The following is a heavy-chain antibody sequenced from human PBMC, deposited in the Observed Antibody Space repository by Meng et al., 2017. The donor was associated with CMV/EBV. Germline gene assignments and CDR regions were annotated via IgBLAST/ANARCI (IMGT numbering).Heavy chain of an antibody. CDR3: AREGQLEWFRISSYGMDG. CDR2: INAYNGNT. D-gene: IGHD3-3*01. CDR1: GYTFTSYG. Sequence: ASVKVSCKASGYTFTSYGISWLRQAPGQGLEWMGWINAYNGNTNYAQKLQGRVTMTTDTSTSTAYMELRSLRSDDTAVYYCAREGQLEWFRISSYGMDGWGQGTTVTVSS. V-gene: IGHV1-18*04. J-gene: IGHJ6*02.